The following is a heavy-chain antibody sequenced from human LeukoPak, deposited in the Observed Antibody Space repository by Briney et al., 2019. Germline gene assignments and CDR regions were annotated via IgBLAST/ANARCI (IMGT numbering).Heavy chain of an antibody. V-gene: IGHV3-9*01. D-gene: IGHD5-12*01. J-gene: IGHJ4*02. CDR2: ISWNSGSI. CDR3: AKGPAKWLRFGPYDY. CDR1: GLTFDDYA. Sequence: GGSLRLSCAASGLTFDDYAMHWVRQAPGKGLEWVSGISWNSGSIGYADSVKGRFTISRDDAKNSLYLQMNSLRAEDTALYYCAKGPAKWLRFGPYDYWGQGTLVTVSS.